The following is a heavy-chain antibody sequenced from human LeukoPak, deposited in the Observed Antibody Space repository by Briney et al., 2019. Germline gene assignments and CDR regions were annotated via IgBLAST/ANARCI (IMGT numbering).Heavy chain of an antibody. Sequence: ASVKVSCKASGYTFTGYYMHWVRQAPGQGLEWMGWINPNSGGTNYAQKFQGRVTMTRDTSISTAYMELSRLRSDDTAVYYCARGFPYGDLYYFDYWGQGTLVTVSS. V-gene: IGHV1-2*02. CDR1: GYTFTGYY. D-gene: IGHD4-17*01. CDR2: INPNSGGT. CDR3: ARGFPYGDLYYFDY. J-gene: IGHJ4*02.